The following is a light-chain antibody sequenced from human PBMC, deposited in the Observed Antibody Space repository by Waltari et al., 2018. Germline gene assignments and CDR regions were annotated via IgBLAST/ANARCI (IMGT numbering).Light chain of an antibody. V-gene: IGLV2-11*01. Sequence: QSALTQPRSVSGSPGQSVTISCTGTSSDVGGYDFVSWYQQYPGKAPKLIIYDVNKRPPWVPDRFSASKSGNTASLTISGLLNADEADYYCCSYAGADTSVLFGGGTTLTVL. CDR3: CSYAGADTSVL. CDR1: SSDVGGYDF. J-gene: IGLJ2*01. CDR2: DVN.